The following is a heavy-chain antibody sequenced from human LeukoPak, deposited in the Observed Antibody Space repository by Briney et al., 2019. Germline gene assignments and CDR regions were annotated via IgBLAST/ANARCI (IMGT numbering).Heavy chain of an antibody. CDR3: ARDGGTAGYSSGSDY. V-gene: IGHV1-18*04. Sequence: ASVKVSCKASGYTFTSNGITWVRQAPGQGLDWVGWISCHNGDTRYAQKFQGRATVTKDTSTSTVYMELRSLRSDDTAVYYCARDGGTAGYSSGSDYWGQGTLVTVSS. J-gene: IGHJ4*02. CDR1: GYTFTSNG. D-gene: IGHD5-18*01. CDR2: ISCHNGDT.